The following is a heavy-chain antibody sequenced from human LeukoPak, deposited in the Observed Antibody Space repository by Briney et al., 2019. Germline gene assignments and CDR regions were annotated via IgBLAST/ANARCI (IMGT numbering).Heavy chain of an antibody. D-gene: IGHD3-3*01. CDR3: ARELEYYDFWSGQIGGAFDI. CDR2: IYYSGST. J-gene: IGHJ3*02. Sequence: PSETLSLTCTVSGGSISGDYWSWIRQPPGKGLEWIGYIYYSGSTNYNPSLKSRVTISVDTSKNQFSLKLSSVTAADTAVYYCARELEYYDFWSGQIGGAFDIWGQGTMVTVSS. V-gene: IGHV4-59*01. CDR1: GGSISGDY.